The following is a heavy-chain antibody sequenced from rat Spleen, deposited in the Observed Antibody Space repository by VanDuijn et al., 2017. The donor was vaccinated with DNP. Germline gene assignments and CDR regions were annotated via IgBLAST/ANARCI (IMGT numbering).Heavy chain of an antibody. Sequence: EVQLQESGPGLVKPSQSLSLTCSVTGFSITNNFKWSWIRKFPGNRLEWMGYVTNAGSTDYNPSLKSRISITTDTSKNQFSLQVNSVSTEDTATYYCAIQLGVFDYWGQGVMVTVSS. CDR2: VTNAGST. V-gene: IGHV3-3*01. J-gene: IGHJ2*01. CDR3: AIQLGVFDY. CDR1: GFSITNNFK. D-gene: IGHD5-1*01.